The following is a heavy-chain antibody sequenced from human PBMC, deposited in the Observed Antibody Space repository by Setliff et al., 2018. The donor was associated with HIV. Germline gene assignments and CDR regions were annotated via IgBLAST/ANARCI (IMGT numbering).Heavy chain of an antibody. J-gene: IGHJ3*02. CDR1: GGSISSTTYY. Sequence: SETLSLTCTVSGGSISSTTYYWGWVRQPPGKGLDWIGSFYPGGNTYYNPSLKSRATISVDTSKNQFSLKLNSVTVADTAVYYCARDPAVASREVAFDIWGQGTMVTVSS. CDR2: FYPGGNT. D-gene: IGHD2-21*01. V-gene: IGHV4-39*07. CDR3: ARDPAVASREVAFDI.